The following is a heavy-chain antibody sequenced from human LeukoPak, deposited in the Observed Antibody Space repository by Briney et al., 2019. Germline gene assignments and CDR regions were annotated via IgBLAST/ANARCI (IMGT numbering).Heavy chain of an antibody. J-gene: IGHJ6*03. D-gene: IGHD1-26*01. V-gene: IGHV1-69*13. CDR1: GGTFSSYA. CDR3: ASGSYSYYYYYYYMDV. CDR2: IIPIFGTA. Sequence: ASVKVSCKASGGTFSSYAISWVRQAPGQGLEWMGGIIPIFGTANYAQKFQGRVTITADESTSTAYMELSSLRSEDTAVYYCASGSYSYYYYYYYMDVWGKGTTVTISS.